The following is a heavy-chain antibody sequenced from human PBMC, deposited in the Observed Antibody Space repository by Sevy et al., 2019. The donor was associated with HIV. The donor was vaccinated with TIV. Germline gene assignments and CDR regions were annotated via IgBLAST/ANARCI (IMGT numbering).Heavy chain of an antibody. V-gene: IGHV3-21*01. J-gene: IGHJ4*02. CDR1: GFTFSDYY. D-gene: IGHD6-19*01. CDR2: ISGRSSYI. CDR3: AREDIRVAGIGYYFHS. Sequence: GGSLRLSCAASGFTFSDYYMNWVRQAPGKGLEWVSSISGRSSYIHYADSVRGRFTISRDNAKNSLYLQMNSLRAEDTAVYYCAREDIRVAGIGYYFHSWGQGTLVTVSS.